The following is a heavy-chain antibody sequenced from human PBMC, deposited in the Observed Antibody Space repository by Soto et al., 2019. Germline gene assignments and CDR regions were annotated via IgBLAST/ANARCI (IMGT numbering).Heavy chain of an antibody. CDR3: AKDTPYYYDSSGYYYDY. V-gene: IGHV3-30*18. CDR1: GFPFSSYC. Sequence: PGGSLRLSCAASGFPFSSYCMHWVRQAPGKGLEWVAVISYDGSNKYYADSVKGRFTISRDNSKNTLYLQMNSLRAEDTAVYYCAKDTPYYYDSSGYYYDYWGQGTLVTVSS. D-gene: IGHD3-22*01. CDR2: ISYDGSNK. J-gene: IGHJ4*02.